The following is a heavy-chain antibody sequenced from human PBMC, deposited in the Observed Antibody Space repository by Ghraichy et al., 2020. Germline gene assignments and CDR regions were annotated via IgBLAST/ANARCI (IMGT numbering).Heavy chain of an antibody. CDR2: IYYSGST. V-gene: IGHV4-59*01. J-gene: IGHJ5*02. Sequence: SETLSLTCTVSGGSISSYYWSWIRQPPGKGLEWIGYIYYSGSTNYNPSLKSRVTISVDTSKNQFSLKLSSVTAADTAVYYCARDNRRKYQLLGNSNNNWFDPWGQGTLVTVSS. CDR1: GGSISSYY. D-gene: IGHD2-2*01. CDR3: ARDNRRKYQLLGNSNNNWFDP.